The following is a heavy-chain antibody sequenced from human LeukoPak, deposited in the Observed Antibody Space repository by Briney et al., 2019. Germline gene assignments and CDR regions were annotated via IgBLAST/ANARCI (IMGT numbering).Heavy chain of an antibody. CDR3: ARDVTTRWYALDY. J-gene: IGHJ4*02. CDR2: ISGSGVTT. V-gene: IGHV3-23*01. CDR1: GFTFSSFA. D-gene: IGHD6-13*01. Sequence: PGGSLRLSCAASGFTFSSFAMNWVRQAPGKGLEWVSGISGSGVTTYHADSVKGRFTISRDNSKNTLYLQMNSLRAEDTAVYYCARDVTTRWYALDYWGQGTLVTVSS.